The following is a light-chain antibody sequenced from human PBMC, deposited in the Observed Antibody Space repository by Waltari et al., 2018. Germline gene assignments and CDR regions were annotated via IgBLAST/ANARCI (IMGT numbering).Light chain of an antibody. V-gene: IGLV1-47*01. J-gene: IGLJ3*02. CDR3: AAYDSLSGNWV. CDR1: SSNIGSNY. CDR2: RNK. Sequence: QSVLTQPPSASGTPGQRVTISCSGSSSNIGSNYIYWYQQLPGTAPKLLIYRNKQRPSGGPDRFSGSKSGTSASLAISGLRSEDEADYYCAAYDSLSGNWVFGGGTKLTVL.